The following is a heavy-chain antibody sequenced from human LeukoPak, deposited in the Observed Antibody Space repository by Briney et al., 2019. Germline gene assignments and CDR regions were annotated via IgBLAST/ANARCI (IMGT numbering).Heavy chain of an antibody. J-gene: IGHJ3*02. Sequence: PGGSLRLSCAVSGFTFSSYCMTWVRQAPGKGLEWVANIKQGGSETYYVDSVKGRFAISRDIAKNSLYLQMNSLRAKDTAVYYCARGVLYSTDAFDIWGQGTMVIVSS. CDR1: GFTFSSYC. D-gene: IGHD5-18*01. V-gene: IGHV3-7*01. CDR3: ARGVLYSTDAFDI. CDR2: IKQGGSET.